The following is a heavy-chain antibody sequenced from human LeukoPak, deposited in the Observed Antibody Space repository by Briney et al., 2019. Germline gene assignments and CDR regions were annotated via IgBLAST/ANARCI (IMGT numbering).Heavy chain of an antibody. CDR2: IYPGDSDT. CDR1: GYSFTSYW. Sequence: GESLKISCKGSGYSFTSYWIGWVRQMPGKGLEWMGIIYPGDSDTRYRPSFQGQVTISADKSISTAYLQWSSLKASDTAMYYCARPSNYYDSSGYNSMWEYWGQGTLVTVSS. D-gene: IGHD3-22*01. J-gene: IGHJ4*02. V-gene: IGHV5-51*01. CDR3: ARPSNYYDSSGYNSMWEY.